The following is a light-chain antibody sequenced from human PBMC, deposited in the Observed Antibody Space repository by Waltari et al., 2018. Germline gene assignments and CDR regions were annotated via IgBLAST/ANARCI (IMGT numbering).Light chain of an antibody. Sequence: DIQMTQSPSSLSASVGDRVTITCRASQSISGYLNWYQQKPGKAPSLLIFAASSLQSGAPPRFSGSGSGTDFTLTISKLQPEDYATYYCQQSYIMPLTFGGGTKVEIK. CDR1: QSISGY. J-gene: IGKJ4*01. V-gene: IGKV1-39*01. CDR2: AAS. CDR3: QQSYIMPLT.